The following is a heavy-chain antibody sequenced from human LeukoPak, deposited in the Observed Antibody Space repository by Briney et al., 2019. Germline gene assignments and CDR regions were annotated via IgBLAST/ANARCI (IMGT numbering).Heavy chain of an antibody. CDR2: INPDSGAT. V-gene: IGHV1-2*02. Sequence: ASVTVSCKASGYTFTDYYMHWVRQAPGQGLEWMGWINPDSGATKYAQKFQGRVTMTTDTTISTAYMELNRLRSDDTAVYYCASALNTPRSSWGQGTLVTVSS. CDR1: GYTFTDYY. CDR3: ASALNTPRSS. J-gene: IGHJ4*02. D-gene: IGHD6-13*01.